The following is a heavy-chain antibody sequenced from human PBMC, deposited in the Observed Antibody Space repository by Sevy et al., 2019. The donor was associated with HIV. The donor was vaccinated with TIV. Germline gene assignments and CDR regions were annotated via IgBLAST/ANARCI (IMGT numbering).Heavy chain of an antibody. D-gene: IGHD2-2*01. CDR3: ARDCSSTSCLWGLDV. CDR1: GFTFRSYW. V-gene: IGHV3-7*03. CDR2: IKVDGSGK. J-gene: IGHJ6*02. Sequence: GGSLRLSCAVSGFTFRSYWMSWVRQAPGKGLEWGAHIKVDGSGKYHVDSVKGRFTISRENAKNSLFLQMNSLRVEDTAVYYCARDCSSTSCLWGLDVWGQGTAVTVSS.